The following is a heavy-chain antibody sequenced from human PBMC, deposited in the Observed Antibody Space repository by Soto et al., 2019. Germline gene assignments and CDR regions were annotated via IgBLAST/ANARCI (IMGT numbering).Heavy chain of an antibody. V-gene: IGHV4-30-4*01. Sequence: SETLSLTCTVSGGSISSGDYYWSWIRQPPGKGLEWIGYIYYSGSTYYNPSLKSRVTISVDTSKNQFSLELSSVTAADTAVYYCARRGDGYNPLMYRYWGQGTLVTVSS. CDR2: IYYSGST. CDR1: GGSISSGDYY. J-gene: IGHJ4*02. D-gene: IGHD5-12*01. CDR3: ARRGDGYNPLMYRY.